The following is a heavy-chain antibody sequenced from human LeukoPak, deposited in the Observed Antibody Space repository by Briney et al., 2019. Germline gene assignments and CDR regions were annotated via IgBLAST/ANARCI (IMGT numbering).Heavy chain of an antibody. CDR3: ARDPTTVTKGLDI. J-gene: IGHJ3*02. D-gene: IGHD4-17*01. Sequence: KPSETLSLTCTVSGGSISSHYWSWIRQPPGKGLEWIGYISYIGNTNYNPSLKSRVTISVDTSKNQFSLKLSSVTAADAAVYFCARDPTTVTKGLDIWGQGTMVTVSS. CDR2: ISYIGNT. CDR1: GGSISSHY. V-gene: IGHV4-59*11.